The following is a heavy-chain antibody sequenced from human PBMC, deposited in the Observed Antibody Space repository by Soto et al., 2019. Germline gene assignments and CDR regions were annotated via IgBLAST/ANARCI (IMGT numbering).Heavy chain of an antibody. V-gene: IGHV3-9*01. Sequence: GGSLRLSCAASGFTFDDYAMHWVRQAPGKGLEWVSGISWNSGSIGYADSVKGRFTISRDNAKNSLYLQMNSLRAEDTALYYCAKDMFRRLRGAFDIWGQGTMVTVSS. CDR1: GFTFDDYA. D-gene: IGHD2-21*01. J-gene: IGHJ3*02. CDR3: AKDMFRRLRGAFDI. CDR2: ISWNSGSI.